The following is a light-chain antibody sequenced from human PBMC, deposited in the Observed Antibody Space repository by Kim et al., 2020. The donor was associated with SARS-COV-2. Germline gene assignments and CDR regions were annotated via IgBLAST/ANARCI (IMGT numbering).Light chain of an antibody. CDR3: QQYLSYPLT. V-gene: IGKV1-16*02. CDR2: AAS. CDR1: QDISNF. Sequence: ASVGDRVTITCRANQDISNFLGWFQQKPGKAPKSLIYAASSLRTGISSNFSVSGSGTDFTLTISSLQPEDFATYYCQQYLSYPLTFGQGTKVDIK. J-gene: IGKJ1*01.